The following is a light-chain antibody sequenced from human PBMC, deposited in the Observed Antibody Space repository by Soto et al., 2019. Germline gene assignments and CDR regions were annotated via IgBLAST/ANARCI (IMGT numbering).Light chain of an antibody. CDR1: TSNIGSNT. CDR2: SDD. CDR3: AAWDDRLSGYV. J-gene: IGLJ1*01. Sequence: QSVLTQPPSASRTPGQRVTISCSGSTSNIGSNTVTWYQQFPGAAPKLLIYSDDQRPSGVPDRFSGSKSGTSAALAISGLQSEDEAYHYCAAWDDRLSGYVFGTGTKVTVL. V-gene: IGLV1-44*01.